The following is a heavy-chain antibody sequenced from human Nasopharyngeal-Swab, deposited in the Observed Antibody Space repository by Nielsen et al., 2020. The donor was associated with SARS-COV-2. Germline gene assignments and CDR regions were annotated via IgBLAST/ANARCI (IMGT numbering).Heavy chain of an antibody. CDR1: GYTFANYG. CDR3: ARGNGWYPDH. CDR2: ISVYNGNT. D-gene: IGHD6-19*01. V-gene: IGHV1-18*01. Sequence: ASVKVSCKASGYTFANYGVSWVRQAPGQGLEWMGWISVYNGNTGYAQNFQGRVTMTTDPSTNTGYLELRSLRSDDTAVYYCARGNGWYPDHWGQGTLVTVSS. J-gene: IGHJ4*02.